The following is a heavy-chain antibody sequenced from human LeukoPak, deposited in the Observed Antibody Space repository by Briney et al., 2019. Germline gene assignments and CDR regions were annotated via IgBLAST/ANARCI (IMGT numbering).Heavy chain of an antibody. V-gene: IGHV4-59*01. CDR2: IYYSGTT. CDR3: AREVYIAAAQYAY. Sequence: KSSETLSLTCTVSGGSISSYYWSWIRQPPGKGLEWIGYIYYSGTTNYNPSLKSRVTISVDTSKNQFSLKLSSVTAADTAVYYCAREVYIAAAQYAYWGQGTLVTVSS. J-gene: IGHJ4*02. CDR1: GGSISSYY. D-gene: IGHD6-13*01.